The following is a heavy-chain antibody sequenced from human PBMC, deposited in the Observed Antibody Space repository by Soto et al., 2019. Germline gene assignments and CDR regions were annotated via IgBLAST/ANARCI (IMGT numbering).Heavy chain of an antibody. D-gene: IGHD6-19*01. CDR3: ARFIMVGGWFDPNYYSGLDV. V-gene: IGHV1-18*01. CDR1: GYTFTSYG. J-gene: IGHJ6*02. CDR2: ISGYNGKT. Sequence: QVQLVQSGAEVKKPGASVKVSCKASGYTFTSYGVNWVRQAPGQGREWMGWISGYNGKTNYAQKLQGRLTMTTDTSTSTVYMELRSLRSDATAVYFCARFIMVGGWFDPNYYSGLDVWGQGTTVTVSS.